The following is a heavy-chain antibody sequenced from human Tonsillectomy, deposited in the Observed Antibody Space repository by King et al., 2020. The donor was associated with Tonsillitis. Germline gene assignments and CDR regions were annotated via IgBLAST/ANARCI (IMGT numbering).Heavy chain of an antibody. D-gene: IGHD3-9*01. J-gene: IGHJ5*02. CDR1: GYTFTGYF. CDR3: ARGNYDILTGYFGAYNWFDP. Sequence: QLVQSGTEVKKPGASVKVSCKASGYTFTGYFIHWVRQAPGEGLEWMGWINPNNGGTNYVQKFRGRVTMTRDMSISTASMELCRLRSDDTAVYYCARGNYDILTGYFGAYNWFDPWGQGTLVTVSS. V-gene: IGHV1-2*02. CDR2: INPNNGGT.